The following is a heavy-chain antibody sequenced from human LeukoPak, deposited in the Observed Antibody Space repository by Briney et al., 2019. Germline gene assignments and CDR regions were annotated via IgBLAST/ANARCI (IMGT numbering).Heavy chain of an antibody. CDR3: ARQSSGWYPFDY. CDR2: IYYSGST. V-gene: IGHV4-59*08. J-gene: IGHJ4*02. CDR1: GGSISSYY. Sequence: SETLSLTCTVSGGSISSYYWSWIRQPPGKGLEWIGYIYYSGSTNYNPSLKSRVTISVDTSTNQFSLKLSSVTAADTAVYYCARQSSGWYPFDYWGQGTLVTVSS. D-gene: IGHD6-19*01.